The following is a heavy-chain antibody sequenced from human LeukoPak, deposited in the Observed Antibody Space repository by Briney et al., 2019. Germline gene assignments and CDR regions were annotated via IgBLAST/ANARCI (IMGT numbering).Heavy chain of an antibody. Sequence: GGSLRLSCAASGFTFSSYWMNWARQAPGKGLEWVASINHNGNVNYYVDSVKGRFTVSRDNAKNSLYLQMSNLRAEDTAVCFCARGGGLDVWGQGATVTVSS. V-gene: IGHV3-7*03. J-gene: IGHJ6*02. D-gene: IGHD3-16*01. CDR2: INHNGNVN. CDR3: ARGGGLDV. CDR1: GFTFSSYW.